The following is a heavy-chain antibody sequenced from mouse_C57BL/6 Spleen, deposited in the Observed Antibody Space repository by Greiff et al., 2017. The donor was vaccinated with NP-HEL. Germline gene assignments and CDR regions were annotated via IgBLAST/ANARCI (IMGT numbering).Heavy chain of an antibody. J-gene: IGHJ4*01. CDR2: IDPANGNT. Sequence: EVQLVESVAELVRPGASVKLSCTASGFNITNTYMHWVKQRPEQGLEWIGRIDPANGNTKYAPKFQGKATITADTSSNTAYLQLSSLTSEDTAIYYCAGGDYDDDAMDYWGQGTSVTVSS. CDR3: AGGDYDDDAMDY. CDR1: GFNITNTY. D-gene: IGHD2-4*01. V-gene: IGHV14-3*01.